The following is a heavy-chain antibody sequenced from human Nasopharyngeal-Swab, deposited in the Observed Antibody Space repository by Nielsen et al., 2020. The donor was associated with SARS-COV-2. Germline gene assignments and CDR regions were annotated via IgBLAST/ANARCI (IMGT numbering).Heavy chain of an antibody. Sequence: WVRQPPGKGLEWIGRIYTSGSTNYSPSLKSRVTISVDTSKNQFSLKLSSVTAADTAVYYCARGKTGILEWLLPDEMSYGMDVWGQGTTVTVSS. D-gene: IGHD3-3*01. V-gene: IGHV4-4*07. CDR2: IYTSGST. CDR3: ARGKTGILEWLLPDEMSYGMDV. J-gene: IGHJ6*02.